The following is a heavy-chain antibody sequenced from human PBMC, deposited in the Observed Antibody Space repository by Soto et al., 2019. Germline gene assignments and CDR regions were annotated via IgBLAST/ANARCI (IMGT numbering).Heavy chain of an antibody. CDR3: ARGLRTSIVSSTSKDFDY. V-gene: IGHV1-3*01. CDR2: INAGSGNT. J-gene: IGHJ4*02. D-gene: IGHD2-2*01. CDR1: GYTFTSYA. Sequence: ASVKVSCKASGYTFTSYAMHWVRQAPGQRLEWMGWINAGSGNTKYSQKFQGRVTMTRDTSASTAYMELSRLRSDDTAVYYCARGLRTSIVSSTSKDFDYWGQGTLVTVSS.